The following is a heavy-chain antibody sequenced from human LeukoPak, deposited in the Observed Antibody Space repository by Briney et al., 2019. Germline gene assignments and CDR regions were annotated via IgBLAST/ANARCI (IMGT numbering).Heavy chain of an antibody. CDR3: AREALSYGDYVFDY. D-gene: IGHD4-17*01. Sequence: ASVKVSCKASGYTFTSYGISWVRQAPGQGLEWMGWISAYNGNTNYAQKLQGRVTMTTDTSTSTAYMELRSLGSDDTAVYYCAREALSYGDYVFDYWGQGTLVTVSS. V-gene: IGHV1-18*01. CDR2: ISAYNGNT. J-gene: IGHJ4*02. CDR1: GYTFTSYG.